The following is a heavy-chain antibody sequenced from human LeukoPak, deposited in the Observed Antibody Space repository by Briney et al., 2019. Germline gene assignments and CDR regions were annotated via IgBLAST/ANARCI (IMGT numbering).Heavy chain of an antibody. J-gene: IGHJ4*02. CDR3: ARVTGYRIEDYFDY. D-gene: IGHD6-13*01. V-gene: IGHV4-59*01. CDR1: GGSISSYY. Sequence: SETLSLTCTVSGGSISSYYWSWIRQPPGKGLEWIGYIYYSGSTNYNPSLKSRVTISVETSKNEFSLRLRSVTAADTAVYYCARVTGYRIEDYFDYWGQGTLVTVSS. CDR2: IYYSGST.